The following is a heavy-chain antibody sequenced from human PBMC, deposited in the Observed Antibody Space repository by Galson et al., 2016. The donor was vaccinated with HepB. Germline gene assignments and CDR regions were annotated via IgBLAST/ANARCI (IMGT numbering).Heavy chain of an antibody. D-gene: IGHD2-21*02. Sequence: SCEGSGYNFTNYWICWVRQMPGKGLEWMGRIDPSDSYTNYSPSFQGRVTISADKSISTAYLQWSSLEASDTAMYYCARQTDMDVWGKGTTVTVSS. CDR3: ARQTDMDV. J-gene: IGHJ6*03. CDR2: IDPSDSYT. CDR1: GYNFTNYW. V-gene: IGHV5-10-1*01.